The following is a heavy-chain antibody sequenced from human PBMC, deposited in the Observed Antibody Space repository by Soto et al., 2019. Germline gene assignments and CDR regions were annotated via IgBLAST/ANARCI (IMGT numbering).Heavy chain of an antibody. J-gene: IGHJ5*02. D-gene: IGHD2-8*01. CDR2: ISPSGSP. Sequence: SETLSLTCSVSGGSVNSGGYSWSWIRQPPGKGLEWIGFISPSGSPAYNPSLKSRVTISVDRSNNQISLELSSVTAADTAVYFCTRGVLAWGPGTLVTVSS. CDR3: TRGVLA. V-gene: IGHV4-30-2*01. CDR1: GGSVNSGGYS.